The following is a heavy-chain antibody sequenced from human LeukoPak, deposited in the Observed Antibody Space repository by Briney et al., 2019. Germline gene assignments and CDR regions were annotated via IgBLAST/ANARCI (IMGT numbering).Heavy chain of an antibody. D-gene: IGHD6-6*01. Sequence: ASVKVSCKASGGTFSSYAISWVRQAPGQGLEWMGGIIPIFGTANYAQKFQERVTITRDMSTSTAYMELSSLRSEDTVVYYCAAVGWEYSSSPLPMDVWGQGTTVTVSS. CDR3: AAVGWEYSSSPLPMDV. J-gene: IGHJ6*02. CDR1: GGTFSSYA. V-gene: IGHV1-69*05. CDR2: IIPIFGTA.